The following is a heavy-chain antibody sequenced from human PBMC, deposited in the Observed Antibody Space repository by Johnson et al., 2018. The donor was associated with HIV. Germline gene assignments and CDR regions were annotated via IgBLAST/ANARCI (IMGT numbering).Heavy chain of an antibody. J-gene: IGHJ3*02. CDR1: GFTFSSYA. V-gene: IGHV3-30*01. CDR3: ARDWRGDSSGYYYFFSFDI. Sequence: QVQLVESGGGVVQPGGSLRLSCAASGFTFSSYAMHWVRQAPGKGLEWVAVISYDGSNKYYADSVKGRFTISRDNSKNTLYLQMNSLRAEDTAVYYCARDWRGDSSGYYYFFSFDIWGQGTMVTVSS. CDR2: ISYDGSNK. D-gene: IGHD3-22*01.